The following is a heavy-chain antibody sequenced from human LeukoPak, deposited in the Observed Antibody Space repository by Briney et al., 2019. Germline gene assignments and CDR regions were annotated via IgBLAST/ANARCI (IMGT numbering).Heavy chain of an antibody. V-gene: IGHV3-30-3*01. Sequence: PGRSLRLACAASGFTFNSCAMYWARQAPGKGLEWVALISDDGSKKYYVDSAGRFTISRDNSKNTVYLRMNSLRVEDTAIYYCAREKCSGGTCFSTGDYWGQRTLVTVSS. J-gene: IGHJ4*02. CDR3: AREKCSGGTCFSTGDY. D-gene: IGHD2-15*01. CDR2: ISDDGSKK. CDR1: GFTFNSCA.